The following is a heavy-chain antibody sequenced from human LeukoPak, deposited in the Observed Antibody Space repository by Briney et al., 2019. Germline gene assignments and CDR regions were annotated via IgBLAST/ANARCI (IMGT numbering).Heavy chain of an antibody. CDR1: GGSITSNNYY. J-gene: IGHJ6*02. D-gene: IGHD3-3*01. CDR2: VYYSGST. CDR3: ARRPYYDRLRVSIRDV. V-gene: IGHV4-39*01. Sequence: TSSETLSLTCTVSGGSITSNNYYWGWIRQPPGKGLEWIGSVYYSGSTRYNPSLRSRVTISADTSKNQFYLKLTSVTAADTAAYYCARRPYYDRLRVSIRDVWGQGTTVTVSS.